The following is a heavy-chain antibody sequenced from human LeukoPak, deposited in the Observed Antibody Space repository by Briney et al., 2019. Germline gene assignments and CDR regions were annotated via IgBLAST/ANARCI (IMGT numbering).Heavy chain of an antibody. CDR1: GGSISSGDYY. D-gene: IGHD3-16*01. J-gene: IGHJ4*02. CDR2: IYYSGST. Sequence: SQTLSLTCTVSGGSISSGDYYWGWIRQPPGTGLEWIGYIYYSGSTYYNPSLKSRVTISVDTSKNQFSLKLSSVTAADTAVYYCAREDYEKGCDYWGQGTLVTVSS. V-gene: IGHV4-30-4*01. CDR3: AREDYEKGCDY.